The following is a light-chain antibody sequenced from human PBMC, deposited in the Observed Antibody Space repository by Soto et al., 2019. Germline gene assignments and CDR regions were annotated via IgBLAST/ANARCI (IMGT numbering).Light chain of an antibody. V-gene: IGLV2-14*01. CDR3: SSYTSTGAWV. J-gene: IGLJ3*02. Sequence: QSVLAQPASVSGSPGQSITISCSGTSSDIGAYNSVSWYQQHPGQVPQLMIYEVRNRPSGVSNRFSGSKSGNTASLTISGLQPEDESDYYCSSYTSTGAWVFGGGTKVTVL. CDR1: SSDIGAYNS. CDR2: EVR.